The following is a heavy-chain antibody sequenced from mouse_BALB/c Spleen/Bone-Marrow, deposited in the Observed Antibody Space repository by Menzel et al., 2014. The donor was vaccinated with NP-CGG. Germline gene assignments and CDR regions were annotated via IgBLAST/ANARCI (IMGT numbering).Heavy chain of an antibody. Sequence: VQLQRSGAELMKPGASVKISCKATGYIFSSYWIEWVKQRPGHGLEWIGEILPGISTNYNEKFKGKATFTADTSSNTAYMQLSSLTSEDSAVYYCARGISYRFDYWGQGTTLTVSS. CDR1: GYIFSSYW. CDR3: ARGISYRFDY. V-gene: IGHV1-9*01. D-gene: IGHD5-1*01. CDR2: ILPGIST. J-gene: IGHJ2*01.